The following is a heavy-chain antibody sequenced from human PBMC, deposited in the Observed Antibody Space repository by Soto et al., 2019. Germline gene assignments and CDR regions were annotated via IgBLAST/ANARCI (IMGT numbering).Heavy chain of an antibody. CDR2: ISGSGDST. CDR3: VKDIVVAGDY. V-gene: IGHV3-23*01. J-gene: IGHJ4*02. CDR1: GFIFRSYA. D-gene: IGHD2-15*01. Sequence: EVQLLESGGGLVQPGESLRLSCAASGFIFRSYAMSWVRQAPGKGLEWVSAISGSGDSTNYADSVKGRFTVSRDKSKNTLYLQMKSLRAEDTAVYYCVKDIVVAGDYWGQGTLVTVSS.